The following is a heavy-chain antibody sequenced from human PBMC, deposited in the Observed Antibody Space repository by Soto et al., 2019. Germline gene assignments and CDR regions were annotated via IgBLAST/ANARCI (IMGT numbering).Heavy chain of an antibody. D-gene: IGHD2-15*01. J-gene: IGHJ6*02. CDR1: GFTFSSYA. CDR2: ISYDGSNK. Sequence: GGSLRLSCAASGFTFSSYAMHWVRQAPGKGLEWVAVISYDGSNKYYADSVKGRFTISRDNSKNTLYLQMNSLRAEDTAVYYCARGPGGGNYYYYGMDVWGQGTTVTVSS. CDR3: ARGPGGGNYYYYGMDV. V-gene: IGHV3-30-3*01.